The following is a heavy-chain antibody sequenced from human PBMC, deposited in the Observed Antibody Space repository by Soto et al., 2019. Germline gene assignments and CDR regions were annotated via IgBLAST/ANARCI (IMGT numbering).Heavy chain of an antibody. CDR3: AKCPDYGDYVPGGSYYYYYMDV. J-gene: IGHJ6*03. D-gene: IGHD4-17*01. Sequence: GGSLRLSCAASGFTFSSYAMSWVRQAPGKGLEWVSAISGSGGSTYYADSVKGRFTISRDNSKNTLYLQMNSLRAEDTGVYYCAKCPDYGDYVPGGSYYYYYMDVWGKGTTVTVSS. CDR2: ISGSGGST. V-gene: IGHV3-23*01. CDR1: GFTFSSYA.